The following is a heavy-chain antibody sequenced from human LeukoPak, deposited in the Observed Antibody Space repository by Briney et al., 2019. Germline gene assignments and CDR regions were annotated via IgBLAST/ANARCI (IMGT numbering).Heavy chain of an antibody. D-gene: IGHD2-8*02. CDR2: VSSSGGST. Sequence: PGGSLRLSCSASGFTFSTYTMHWVRQAPGKGLEYVSAVSSSGGSTYYADSVKGRFTISRDNSRNTLYLQMSSLRTKDTAVYYCVKDLFGTGGTSRGFDSWGQGTLVTVSS. J-gene: IGHJ4*02. CDR1: GFTFSTYT. CDR3: VKDLFGTGGTSRGFDS. V-gene: IGHV3-64D*06.